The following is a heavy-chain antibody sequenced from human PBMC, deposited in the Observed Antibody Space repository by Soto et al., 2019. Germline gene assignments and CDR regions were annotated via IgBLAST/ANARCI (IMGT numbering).Heavy chain of an antibody. Sequence: SETLSLTCAVSGYSISSGYYWGWSRQPPGEGVEGIGSIYNSGSTYYNPSLKRRVTISVDTSKNQFSLKLSSVTAADTAVYYCARERAVTADYYSYRIDFWGQGTPVTVSS. CDR2: IYNSGST. V-gene: IGHV4-38-2*02. CDR3: ARERAVTADYYSYRIDF. J-gene: IGHJ6*02. CDR1: GYSISSGYY. D-gene: IGHD5-18*01.